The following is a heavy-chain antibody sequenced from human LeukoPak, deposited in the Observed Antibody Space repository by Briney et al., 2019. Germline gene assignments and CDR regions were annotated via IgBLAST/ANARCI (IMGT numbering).Heavy chain of an antibody. J-gene: IGHJ4*02. CDR3: ARGLWFGDENPPYFDY. V-gene: IGHV4-4*07. CDR2: IYTSGST. CDR1: GGSISSYY. Sequence: SETLSLTCTVSGGSISSYYWSWIRQPAGKGLEWIGRIYTSGSTNYNPSLKSRVTISVDTSRNQFSLKLSSVTAADTAVYYCARGLWFGDENPPYFDYWGQGILVTVSS. D-gene: IGHD3-10*01.